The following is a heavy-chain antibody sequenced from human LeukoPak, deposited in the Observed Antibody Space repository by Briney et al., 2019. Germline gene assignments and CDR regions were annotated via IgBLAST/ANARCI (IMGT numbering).Heavy chain of an antibody. V-gene: IGHV4-4*07. CDR3: ASSRYSSSWHYYYYGMDV. CDR1: GGPISSYY. CDR2: IYHSGST. Sequence: PETLSLTYTVSGGPISSYYWLCIRQPAGKGLEWIGRIYHSGSTNYNPSLKSRVTMSVDTSKNQFSLKLSSVTAADTAVYYCASSRYSSSWHYYYYGMDVWGQGTTVTVSS. J-gene: IGHJ6*02. D-gene: IGHD6-13*01.